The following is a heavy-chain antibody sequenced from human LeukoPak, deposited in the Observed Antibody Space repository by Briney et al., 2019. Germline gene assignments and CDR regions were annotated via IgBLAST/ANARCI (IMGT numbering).Heavy chain of an antibody. Sequence: PGGSLGLSCVASGFTFSTYDMNWVRQAPGKGLGGVSYISASSTIKNYADSVKGRFTVSRDEAKNSMYLQMNSLRDEDTAVYYCARDAGSSWYWGALDMWGQGTVVIVSS. CDR1: GFTFSTYD. V-gene: IGHV3-48*02. J-gene: IGHJ3*02. CDR3: ARDAGSSWYWGALDM. CDR2: ISASSTIK. D-gene: IGHD6-13*01.